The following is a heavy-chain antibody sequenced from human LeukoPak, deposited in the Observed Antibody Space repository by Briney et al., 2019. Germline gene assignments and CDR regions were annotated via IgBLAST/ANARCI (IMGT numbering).Heavy chain of an antibody. CDR3: ARHVHWFGELLGAVDI. Sequence: PSETLSLTCTVSGGSISSYYWSWIRQPPGKGLEWIGYIYYSGSTNYNPSLKSRVTISVDTSKNQFSLKLSSVTAADTAVYYCARHVHWFGELLGAVDIWGQRTMVTASS. J-gene: IGHJ3*02. V-gene: IGHV4-59*08. CDR1: GGSISSYY. D-gene: IGHD3-10*01. CDR2: IYYSGST.